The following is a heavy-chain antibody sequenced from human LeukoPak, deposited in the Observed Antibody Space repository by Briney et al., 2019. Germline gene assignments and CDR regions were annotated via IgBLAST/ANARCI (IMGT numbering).Heavy chain of an antibody. CDR3: AGSTKPYFDY. J-gene: IGHJ4*02. Sequence: GESLQISCNGSCYSFTSYWIGWVRQLPGKGLEWMGIIYPGDSDTRYSPSFQGQVTISADKSISTAYLQWSSLKASDTAMYYCAGSTKPYFDYWGQGTLVTVSS. V-gene: IGHV5-51*01. CDR2: IYPGDSDT. CDR1: CYSFTSYW.